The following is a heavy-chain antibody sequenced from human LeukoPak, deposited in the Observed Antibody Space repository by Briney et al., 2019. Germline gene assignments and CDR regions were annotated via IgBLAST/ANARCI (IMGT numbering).Heavy chain of an antibody. CDR1: GFTFSSYG. J-gene: IGHJ6*03. V-gene: IGHV3-30*02. CDR3: AKDSGIYYYYYYMDV. CDR2: IRYDGSNK. Sequence: GGSLRLSCAASGFTFSSYGMHWVRQAPGKGLEWVAFIRYDGSNKYYADSVKGRFTISRDNSKNTLYLQMNSLRAEDTAVYYCAKDSGIYYYYYYMDVLGKGTTVTVSS.